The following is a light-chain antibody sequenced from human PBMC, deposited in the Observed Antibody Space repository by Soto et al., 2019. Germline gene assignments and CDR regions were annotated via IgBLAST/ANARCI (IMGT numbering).Light chain of an antibody. V-gene: IGKV3-15*01. J-gene: IGKJ4*01. CDR1: QSVRSTY. CDR3: QQYNNWPLT. Sequence: DIVLTQSPGTLSLSPGERATLSCRASQSVRSTYLGWYQHKRGQAPRLLIYGVSTRANGVPARFSGSGSGTVFTLTISSLQSEDFAVYYCQQYNNWPLTFGGGTKVDIK. CDR2: GVS.